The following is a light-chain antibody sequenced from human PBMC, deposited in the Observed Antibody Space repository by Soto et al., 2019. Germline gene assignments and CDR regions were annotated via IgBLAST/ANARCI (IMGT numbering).Light chain of an antibody. V-gene: IGLV1-40*01. CDR3: QSYDSGLSGWL. J-gene: IGLJ2*01. CDR2: ENT. CDR1: SSNIGAVFD. Sequence: QSVLTQPPSVSGAPGQRVTISCTGSSSNIGAVFDVHWYQQVPGTAPKLLSYENTKRPSGVPDRFSGSKSGTSASLAITGLQAEDEADYSCQSYDSGLSGWLFGGGTKLTVL.